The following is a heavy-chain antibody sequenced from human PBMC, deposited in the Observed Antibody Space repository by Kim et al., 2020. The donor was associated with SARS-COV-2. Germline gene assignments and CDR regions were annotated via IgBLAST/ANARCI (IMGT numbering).Heavy chain of an antibody. Sequence: KWYNEYAVSMKSRITITPDTSTNQFSLQLDSVTPEDTAVFYCARGNAFDPWGQGTLVTVSS. CDR3: ARGNAFDP. V-gene: IGHV6-1*01. D-gene: IGHD2-2*01. J-gene: IGHJ5*02. CDR2: KWYN.